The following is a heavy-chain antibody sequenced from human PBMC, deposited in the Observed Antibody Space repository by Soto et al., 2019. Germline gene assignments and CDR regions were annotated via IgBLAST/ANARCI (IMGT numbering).Heavy chain of an antibody. CDR2: IYYSGST. V-gene: IGHV4-59*08. Sequence: PSETLSLTCTVSGGSISSYYWSWIRQPPGKELQYIGYIYYSGSTNYNPSLKSRVTISVDTSKNQFSLKLSSVTAADTAVYYCARESLVTMVRGVMAWGQGTLVTVS. D-gene: IGHD3-10*01. J-gene: IGHJ5*02. CDR1: GGSISSYY. CDR3: ARESLVTMVRGVMA.